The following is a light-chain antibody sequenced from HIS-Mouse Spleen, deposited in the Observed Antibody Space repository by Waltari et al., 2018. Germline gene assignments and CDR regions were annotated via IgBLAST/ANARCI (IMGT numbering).Light chain of an antibody. J-gene: IGLJ3*02. CDR2: EGS. CDR3: CSYAGSRV. Sequence: QSALTQPASVSGSPGQSITISCTGTSSDVGSYNLVSWYQQHPGKAPKLMIYEGSKRPSGVSTRFAGSKSGNPASLTISGLQAEDEADYYCCSYAGSRVFGGGTKLTVL. CDR1: SSDVGSYNL. V-gene: IGLV2-23*01.